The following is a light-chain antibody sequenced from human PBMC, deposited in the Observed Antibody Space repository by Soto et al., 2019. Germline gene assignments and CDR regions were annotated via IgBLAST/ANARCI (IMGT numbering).Light chain of an antibody. CDR2: MAS. V-gene: IGKV1-5*03. CDR3: QQYNSYPKT. Sequence: DVKMTQSPSTLSASIGDTVTITCRASQTIVTWLAWYQQKPGRPPKLLIYMASILESGVPSRFSGRGSGTEFTLTISGLQPHDLGTYYCQQYNSYPKTFGEGTKLDI. CDR1: QTIVTW. J-gene: IGKJ2*01.